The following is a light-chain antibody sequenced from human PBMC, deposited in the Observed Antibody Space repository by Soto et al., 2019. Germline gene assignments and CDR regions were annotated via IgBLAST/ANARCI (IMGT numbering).Light chain of an antibody. J-gene: IGKJ1*01. CDR3: QQADSFPQT. CDR2: AAS. V-gene: IGKV1-12*01. Sequence: DIQITQSPSSVSSSVGDRVTITCLSSQGIGTWLAWYQQKPGKGPNLLIYAASSLESGVPSRFSGSGSGTDFTLTISSLQPEDFATYYCQQADSFPQTFGQGTKVDIK. CDR1: QGIGTW.